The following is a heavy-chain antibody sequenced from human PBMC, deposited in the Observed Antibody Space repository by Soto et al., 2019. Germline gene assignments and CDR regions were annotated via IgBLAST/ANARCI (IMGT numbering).Heavy chain of an antibody. CDR1: GGTFSSYA. D-gene: IGHD1-20*01. J-gene: IGHJ5*02. Sequence: QVQLVQSGAEVKKPGSSVKVSCKASGGTFSSYAISWVRQAPGQGLEWMGGIIPIFGTANYAQKFQGRVTITADESTSTAYMDLGSLRSEDTAVYYCARTPSITGTTGWFDPWGQGTLVTVSS. V-gene: IGHV1-69*12. CDR2: IIPIFGTA. CDR3: ARTPSITGTTGWFDP.